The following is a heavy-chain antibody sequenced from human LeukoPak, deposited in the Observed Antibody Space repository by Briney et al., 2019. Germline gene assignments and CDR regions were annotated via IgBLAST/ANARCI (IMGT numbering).Heavy chain of an antibody. V-gene: IGHV1-24*01. J-gene: IGHJ5*02. CDR3: ATGYLGYYYDSSGLT. Sequence: ASVKVSCKVSGYTLTELSMHWVRQAPGKGLEWMGGFDPEDGETIYAQKFQGRVTMTEDTSTDTAYMELSSLRSGDTAVYYCATGYLGYYYDSSGLTWGQGTLVTVSS. CDR1: GYTLTELS. CDR2: FDPEDGET. D-gene: IGHD3-22*01.